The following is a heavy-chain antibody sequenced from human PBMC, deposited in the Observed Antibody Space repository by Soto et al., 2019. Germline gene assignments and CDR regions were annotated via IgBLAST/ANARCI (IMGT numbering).Heavy chain of an antibody. V-gene: IGHV3-15*07. D-gene: IGHD2-15*01. Sequence: EVQLVESGGGLISPGGSLRLSCAASGLTISDAWMNWERQAPGKGLEWVGRIKTNTEGGTTDYAAAVEGRFAVSRDDLKNTLYLQMNSLKIEDTAVYYCTTGSVEGVWGQGTTVVVSS. J-gene: IGHJ6*02. CDR3: TTGSVEGV. CDR2: IKTNTEGGTT. CDR1: GLTISDAW.